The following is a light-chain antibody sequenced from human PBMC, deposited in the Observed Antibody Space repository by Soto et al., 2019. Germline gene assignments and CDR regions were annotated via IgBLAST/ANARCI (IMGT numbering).Light chain of an antibody. CDR2: DAS. V-gene: IGKV1-5*01. CDR3: QQRWT. Sequence: DIQMTQSPSTLSASVGGRVTITCRASQSISSWLAWYQQKPGKAPKLLIYDASSLESGVPSRFSGSGSGTEFTLTISSLQPDDFATYYCQQRWTFGQGTKVDIK. J-gene: IGKJ1*01. CDR1: QSISSW.